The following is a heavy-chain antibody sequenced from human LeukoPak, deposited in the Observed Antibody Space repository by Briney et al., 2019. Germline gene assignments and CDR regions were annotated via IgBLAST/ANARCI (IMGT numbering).Heavy chain of an antibody. D-gene: IGHD3-22*01. V-gene: IGHV1-46*01. J-gene: IGHJ4*02. CDR3: ASLSYYDSSGYYPPFDY. Sequence: ASVKVSCKASRYTFTSYYMHWVRQAPGQGLEWMGIINPSGGSTSYAQKFQGRVTMTRDTSTSTVYMELSSLRSEDTAVYYCASLSYYDSSGYYPPFDYWGQGTLVTVSS. CDR1: RYTFTSYY. CDR2: INPSGGST.